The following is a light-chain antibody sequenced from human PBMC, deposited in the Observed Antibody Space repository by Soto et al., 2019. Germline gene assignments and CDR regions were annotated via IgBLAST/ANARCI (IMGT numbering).Light chain of an antibody. J-gene: IGKJ4*01. CDR3: LQSNSSLS. Sequence: EIVLTQSPATLSLSPGERATLSCRASRSVSNYLAWYQQKPGQPPRLLIYDASNRATGIPARFSGSGSGTDFTLTSSRLEPYAFAVYYWLQSNSSLSFGGGTKVEIK. V-gene: IGKV3-11*01. CDR1: RSVSNY. CDR2: DAS.